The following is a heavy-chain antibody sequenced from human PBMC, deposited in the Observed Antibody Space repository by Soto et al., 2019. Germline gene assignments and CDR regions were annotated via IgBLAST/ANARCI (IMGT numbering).Heavy chain of an antibody. CDR1: GYSFTSYW. V-gene: IGHV5-10-1*01. Sequence: PGESLKISCNGSGYSFTSYWISWVRQMPGKGLEWMGRIDPSDSYTNYSPSFQGHVTISADKSISTAYLQWSSLKASDTAMYYCARHGYYGSGSYSYYYYYGMDVWGQGTTVTVSS. J-gene: IGHJ6*02. D-gene: IGHD3-10*01. CDR3: ARHGYYGSGSYSYYYYYGMDV. CDR2: IDPSDSYT.